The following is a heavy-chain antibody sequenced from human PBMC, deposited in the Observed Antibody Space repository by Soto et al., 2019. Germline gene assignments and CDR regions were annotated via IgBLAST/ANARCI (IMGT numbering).Heavy chain of an antibody. V-gene: IGHV1-69*06. Sequence: SVKVSCKASGGTFSSYAISWVRQAPGQGLEWMGGIIPIFGTANYAQKFQGRVTITADKSTSTAYMELSSLRSEDTAVYYCARGRGVRGDDDFDIWGQGTMVTVSS. CDR2: IIPIFGTA. CDR3: ARGRGVRGDDDFDI. D-gene: IGHD3-10*01. J-gene: IGHJ3*02. CDR1: GGTFSSYA.